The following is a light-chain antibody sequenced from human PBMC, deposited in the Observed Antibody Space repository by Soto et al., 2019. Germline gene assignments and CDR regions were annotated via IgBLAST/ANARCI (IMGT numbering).Light chain of an antibody. CDR2: STN. V-gene: IGLV8-61*01. CDR1: SGSVSTSYY. Sequence: QTVVTQEPSFSVSPGVTVTLTCGLSSGSVSTSYYPSWYQQTPGQAPRTLIYSTNTRSSGVPDRFSGSILGNKAALTITGAPADDESDYYCVLYMGSGIVVFGGGTKLTVL. J-gene: IGLJ2*01. CDR3: VLYMGSGIVV.